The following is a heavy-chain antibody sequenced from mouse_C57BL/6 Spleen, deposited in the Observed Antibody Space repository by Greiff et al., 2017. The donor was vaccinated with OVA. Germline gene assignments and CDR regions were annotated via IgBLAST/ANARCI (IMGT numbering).Heavy chain of an antibody. CDR1: GYTFTDYN. D-gene: IGHD1-1*01. CDR3: ARTDYYYYAMDY. CDR2: INPNNGGT. J-gene: IGHJ4*01. V-gene: IGHV1-22*01. Sequence: VQLQQSGPELVKPGASVKMSCKASGYTFTDYNMHWVKQSHGKSLEWIGYINPNNGGTSYNQKFKGKATLSVNKSSSTAYMELLSLTSEESAVYYCARTDYYYYAMDYWGQGTSVTVSS.